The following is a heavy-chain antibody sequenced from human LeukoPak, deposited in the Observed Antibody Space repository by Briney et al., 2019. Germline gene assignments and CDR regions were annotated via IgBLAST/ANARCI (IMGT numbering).Heavy chain of an antibody. CDR1: GFTFATYA. J-gene: IGHJ6*02. D-gene: IGHD3-10*01. CDR3: AKVPYSDYGSGRPPFMDA. Sequence: PGGSLRLSCAASGFTFATYAMSWVRQAPGKGLEWVSTLSDSGGDTYYADSVKGRFTISRDNSKNTLYLQMNRLRGEDTAVYYCAKVPYSDYGSGRPPFMDAWGQGTTVAISS. V-gene: IGHV3-23*01. CDR2: LSDSGGDT.